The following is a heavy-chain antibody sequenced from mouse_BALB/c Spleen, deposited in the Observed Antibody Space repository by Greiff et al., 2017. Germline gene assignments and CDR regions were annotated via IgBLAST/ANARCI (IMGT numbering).Heavy chain of an antibody. Sequence: VQLQQSGAELVRSGASVKLSCTASGFNIKDYYMHWVKQRPEQGLEWIGWIDPENGDTEYAPKFQGKATMTADTSSNTAYLQLSSLTSEDTAVYYSNHYGNYGAYWGQGTLVTVSA. V-gene: IGHV14-4*02. CDR2: IDPENGDT. D-gene: IGHD2-1*01. CDR3: NHYGNYGAY. CDR1: GFNIKDYY. J-gene: IGHJ3*01.